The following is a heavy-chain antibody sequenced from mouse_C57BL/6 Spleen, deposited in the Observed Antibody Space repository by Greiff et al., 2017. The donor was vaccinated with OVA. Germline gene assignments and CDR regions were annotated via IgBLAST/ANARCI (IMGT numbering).Heavy chain of an antibody. CDR3: ASLGFAY. V-gene: IGHV14-2*01. Sequence: EVQLQQSGAELVKPGASVKLSCTASGFNFTDYYMHWVKQRTEQGLEWIGRIDPADGDTKYAPKFQGKATITADTSSNTAYLQLSSLTSEDTAVYYCASLGFAYWGQGTLVTVSA. CDR1: GFNFTDYY. J-gene: IGHJ3*01. CDR2: IDPADGDT.